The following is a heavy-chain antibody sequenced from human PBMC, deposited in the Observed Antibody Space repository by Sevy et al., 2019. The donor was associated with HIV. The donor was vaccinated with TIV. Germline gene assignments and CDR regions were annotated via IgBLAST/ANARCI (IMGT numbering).Heavy chain of an antibody. J-gene: IGHJ6*02. CDR3: ARGTTLGIGAAGGGKPGMDV. V-gene: IGHV3-53*01. D-gene: IGHD6-25*01. CDR1: GFTVSSNY. CDR2: IYSGGST. Sequence: GGSLRLSCAASGFTVSSNYMSWVRQAPGKGLEWVSVIYSGGSTYYADSVKGRFTISRDNSKNTLYLQMNSLRAEDTAVYYCARGTTLGIGAAGGGKPGMDVWGQGTTVTVSS.